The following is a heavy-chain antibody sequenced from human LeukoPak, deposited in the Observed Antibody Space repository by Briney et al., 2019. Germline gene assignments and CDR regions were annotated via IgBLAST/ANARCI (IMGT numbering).Heavy chain of an antibody. CDR3: ARAPYCSSTSCYQYWFDP. D-gene: IGHD2-2*01. V-gene: IGHV4-34*01. CDR2: INHSGST. J-gene: IGHJ5*02. Sequence: SETLSLTCAVYGGSFSGYYWSWIRQPPGKGLEWIGEINHSGSTNYNPSLKSRVTISVDTSKNQFSLKLSSVTAADTAVYYCARAPYCSSTSCYQYWFDPWGQGTLVTVSS. CDR1: GGSFSGYY.